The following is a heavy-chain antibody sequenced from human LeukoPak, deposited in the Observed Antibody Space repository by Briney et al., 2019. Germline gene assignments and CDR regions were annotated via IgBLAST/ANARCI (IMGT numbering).Heavy chain of an antibody. Sequence: SETLSLTCTVSGGSISSYYWSWIRQPAGKGLEWIGRIYTSGSTNYNPSLKSRVTISVDTSKTQFSLKLSSVTAADTAVYYCARDGYGSGSYSWFDPWGQGTLVTVSS. CDR3: ARDGYGSGSYSWFDP. J-gene: IGHJ5*02. V-gene: IGHV4-4*07. CDR1: GGSISSYY. D-gene: IGHD3-10*01. CDR2: IYTSGST.